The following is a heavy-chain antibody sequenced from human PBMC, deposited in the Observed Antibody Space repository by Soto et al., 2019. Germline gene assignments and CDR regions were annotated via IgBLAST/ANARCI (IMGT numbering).Heavy chain of an antibody. D-gene: IGHD2-2*01. CDR1: GFTFSSYW. J-gene: IGHJ4*02. Sequence: GGSPRLSCAASGFTFSSYWMHWVRQAPGKGLEWVSAISGSGGSTYYADSVKGRFTISRDNSKNTLYLQTNSLRAEDTAVYYCAKASPHCSSTSCYGYWGQGTLVTVSS. CDR2: ISGSGGST. CDR3: AKASPHCSSTSCYGY. V-gene: IGHV3-23*01.